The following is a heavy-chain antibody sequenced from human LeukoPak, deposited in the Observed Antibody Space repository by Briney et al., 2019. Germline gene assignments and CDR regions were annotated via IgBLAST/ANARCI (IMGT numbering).Heavy chain of an antibody. V-gene: IGHV3-49*04. J-gene: IGHJ4*02. CDR3: TWLLWFGELQY. CDR2: IRSKAYGGTT. Sequence: GGSLRLSCTASGFTFGDYAMSWVRQAPGKGPEWVGFIRSKAYGGTTEYAASVKGRFTISRDDSKSIAYLQMNSLKTEDTAVYYCTWLLWFGELQYWGQGTLVTVSS. D-gene: IGHD3-10*01. CDR1: GFTFGDYA.